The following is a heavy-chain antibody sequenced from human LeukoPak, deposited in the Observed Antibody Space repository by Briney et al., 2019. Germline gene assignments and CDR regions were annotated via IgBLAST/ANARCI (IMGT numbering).Heavy chain of an antibody. V-gene: IGHV3-74*01. D-gene: IGHD5-24*01. CDR1: GFTFSSYW. Sequence: GGSLRLSCVASGFTFSSYWMHWVRQAPGKGLVWVSHINSDGSSTTYAASVKGRFTISRDNAKNTLYLQMNSLRAEDTAVYYCARDGLAAITFDYWGQGSLVTVSS. CDR3: ARDGLAAITFDY. J-gene: IGHJ4*02. CDR2: INSDGSST.